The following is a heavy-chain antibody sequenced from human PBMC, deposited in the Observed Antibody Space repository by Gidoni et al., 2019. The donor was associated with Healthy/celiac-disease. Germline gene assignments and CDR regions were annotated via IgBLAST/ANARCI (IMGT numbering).Heavy chain of an antibody. J-gene: IGHJ6*02. CDR2: MSSVSSYI. D-gene: IGHD2-15*01. V-gene: IGHV3-21*01. Sequence: EVQLVESGGGLVKPGGSLRLSCAASGFTFSSYSMNWVRRAPGKGLEWVASMSSVSSYIYYADSVKGRFTISRDNAKNALYLQMNSLRAEDTAVYYCARVFCSGGSCYFEGIYYYYGMDVWGQGTTVTVSS. CDR3: ARVFCSGGSCYFEGIYYYYGMDV. CDR1: GFTFSSYS.